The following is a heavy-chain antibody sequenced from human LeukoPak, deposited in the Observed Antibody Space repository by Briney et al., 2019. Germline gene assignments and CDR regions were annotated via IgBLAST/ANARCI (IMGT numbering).Heavy chain of an antibody. J-gene: IGHJ4*02. V-gene: IGHV3-7*01. CDR2: IKQDGSEI. D-gene: IGHD5-18*01. CDR1: VFTFSSYW. CDR3: AREDSSVPFDY. Sequence: GGSLRLSCAASVFTFSSYWMSWVRQAPGKGPEWVANIKQDGSEIYYVDSVKGRFTISRDNAKNSLYLQMNSLRAEDTAVYYCAREDSSVPFDYWGQGALVTVSS.